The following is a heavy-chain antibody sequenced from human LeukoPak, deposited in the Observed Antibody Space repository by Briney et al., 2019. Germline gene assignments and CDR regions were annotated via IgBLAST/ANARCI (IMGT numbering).Heavy chain of an antibody. D-gene: IGHD3-10*01. CDR2: IRQDGSET. V-gene: IGHV3-7*03. Sequence: GGSLRLSCAASGFTLSTYYMSWVRQAPGKGLEWVANIRQDGSETSYVDSVKGRFTISRDNAKNTLYMQMDSLRVEDTAIYYCAKGPAAIGWFREWGQGTLVTVSS. J-gene: IGHJ1*01. CDR3: AKGPAAIGWFRE. CDR1: GFTLSTYY.